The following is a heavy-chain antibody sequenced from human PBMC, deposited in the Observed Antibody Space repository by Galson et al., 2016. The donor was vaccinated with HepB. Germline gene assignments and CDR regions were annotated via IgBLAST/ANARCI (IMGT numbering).Heavy chain of an antibody. CDR3: AKITGGYTLVTQKGVFDN. V-gene: IGHV3-11*04. Sequence: SLRLSCAASGFTFSDYHMNWIRQAPGKGLEWISYISTSANSMLYADSVRGRFSISRDNAKKSLYLQMTNLRAEDTALYYCAKITGGYTLVTQKGVFDNWGQGTLVTVSS. D-gene: IGHD4-23*01. CDR2: ISTSANSM. J-gene: IGHJ4*02. CDR1: GFTFSDYH.